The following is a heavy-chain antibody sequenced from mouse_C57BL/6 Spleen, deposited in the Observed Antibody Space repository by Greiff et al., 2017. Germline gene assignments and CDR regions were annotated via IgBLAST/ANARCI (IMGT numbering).Heavy chain of an antibody. CDR1: GYAFSSYW. V-gene: IGHV1-80*01. CDR2: IYPGDGDT. D-gene: IGHD3-2*02. J-gene: IGHJ4*01. CDR3: ARLADSSGYDYAMDY. Sequence: QVQLKQSGAELVKPGASVKISCKASGYAFSSYWMNWVKQRPGKGLEWIGQIYPGDGDTNYNGKFKGKATLTADKSSSTAYMQLSSLTSEDSAVYFWARLADSSGYDYAMDYWGQGTSVTVSS.